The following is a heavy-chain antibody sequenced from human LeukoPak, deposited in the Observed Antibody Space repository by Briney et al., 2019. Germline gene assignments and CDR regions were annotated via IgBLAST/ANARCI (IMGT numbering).Heavy chain of an antibody. D-gene: IGHD2-21*02. CDR1: GFTFSSYS. CDR2: ISSSSSYI. J-gene: IGHJ4*02. V-gene: IGHV3-21*01. Sequence: RGSLRLSCAASGFTFSSYSMNSVRQAPGKGLEWVSSISSSSSYIYYADSVKGRFTISRDNAKNSLYLQMNSLRAEDTAVYYCARDPGVTNVNWGQGTLVTVSS. CDR3: ARDPGVTNVN.